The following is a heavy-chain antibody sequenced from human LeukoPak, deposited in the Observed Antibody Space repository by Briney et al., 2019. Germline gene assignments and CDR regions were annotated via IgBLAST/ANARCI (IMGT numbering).Heavy chain of an antibody. Sequence: SETLSLTCTVSGGSITSYYWSWIRQSPGKGLEWIGCISHGGSANYNPSLKSRLTTSLDTSKNHFSLNLTSVTAADTAVYYCATGAVAPKHWGQGTLVSVSS. CDR3: ATGAVAPKH. V-gene: IGHV4-59*08. CDR1: GGSITSYY. J-gene: IGHJ4*02. CDR2: ISHGGSA.